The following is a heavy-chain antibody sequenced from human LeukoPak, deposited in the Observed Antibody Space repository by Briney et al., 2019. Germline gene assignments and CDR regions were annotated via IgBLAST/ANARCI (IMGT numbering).Heavy chain of an antibody. CDR1: GFTFSTYT. CDR2: IGSSGGGI. V-gene: IGHV3-23*01. CDR3: AKDINLGSYSFDY. D-gene: IGHD1-26*01. Sequence: HPGGSLRLSCAASGFTFSTYTMYWVRHPPGKRLEWVSIIGSSGGGIHYADSVKGRFTISRDNAKNSLYLQMNSLRAEDTALYYCAKDINLGSYSFDYWGQGTLVTVSS. J-gene: IGHJ4*02.